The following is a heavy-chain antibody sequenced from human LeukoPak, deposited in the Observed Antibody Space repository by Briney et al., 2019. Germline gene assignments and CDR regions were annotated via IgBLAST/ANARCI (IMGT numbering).Heavy chain of an antibody. J-gene: IGHJ5*02. CDR1: GFTFSSYS. Sequence: PGGSLRLSCAASGFTFSSYSMNWVRQAPGKGLEWVSSISSSSSYIYYADSVKGRFTISRDNAKNSLYLQMNSLRAEDTAVYYCAKGDSSGYHNWFDPWGQGTLVSVST. V-gene: IGHV3-21*01. D-gene: IGHD3-22*01. CDR3: AKGDSSGYHNWFDP. CDR2: ISSSSSYI.